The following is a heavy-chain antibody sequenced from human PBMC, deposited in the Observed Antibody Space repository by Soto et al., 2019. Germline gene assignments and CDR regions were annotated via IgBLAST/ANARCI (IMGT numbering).Heavy chain of an antibody. Sequence: QVQVVQSGVEVRRPGSSVKVSCKASGDTFKNCVISWVRQAPGQGLEWMGGIIPLFGTTDFAQRFQGRLTITTDEFTTTAYMELSRLRSEDTATYCWAAEMGFGKLSVVWGQGTRVIVSS. J-gene: IGHJ6*02. V-gene: IGHV1-69*01. D-gene: IGHD3-10*01. CDR1: GDTFKNCV. CDR2: IIPLFGTT. CDR3: AAEMGFGKLSVV.